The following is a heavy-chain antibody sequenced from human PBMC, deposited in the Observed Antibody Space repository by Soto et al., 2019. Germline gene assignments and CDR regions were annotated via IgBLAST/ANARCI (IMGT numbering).Heavy chain of an antibody. J-gene: IGHJ4*02. CDR3: TRVEDTSGWFDY. CDR2: TYYRSKWYH. V-gene: IGHV6-1*01. Sequence: SQTLSLTCAISGDSVSSKIAAWNWIRQSPSRGLEWLGRTYYRSKWYHDYAVSVKSRITINPDTSKNQVSRQLNSVTLEDTAVYYCTRVEDTSGWFDYWGQGTLETVSS. D-gene: IGHD6-19*01. CDR1: GDSVSSKIAA.